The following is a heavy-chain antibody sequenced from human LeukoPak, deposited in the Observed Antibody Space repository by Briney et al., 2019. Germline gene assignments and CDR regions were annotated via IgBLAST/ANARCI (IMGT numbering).Heavy chain of an antibody. J-gene: IGHJ4*02. V-gene: IGHV1-24*01. D-gene: IGHD1-26*01. CDR3: AYMRAWTRSYHHFDY. CDR2: FDPEDGET. Sequence: ASVKVSCKVSGYTLTELSMHWVRQAPGKGLEWMGGFDPEDGETIYAQKFQGRVTMTEDTSTDTAYMELSSLRSEDTAVYYCAYMRAWTRSYHHFDYWGQGTLVTVSS. CDR1: GYTLTELS.